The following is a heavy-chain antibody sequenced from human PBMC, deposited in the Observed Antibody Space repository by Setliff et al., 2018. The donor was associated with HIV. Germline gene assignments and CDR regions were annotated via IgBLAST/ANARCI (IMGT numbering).Heavy chain of an antibody. V-gene: IGHV1-3*01. J-gene: IGHJ4*02. CDR3: ARGPGDYLFDY. D-gene: IGHD4-17*01. Sequence: VKVSCKASGFTFTSYAIHWVRQAPGQSLEWMGWINAGYGNTKYSQKFQGRVTITRDASASTAYMELSSLRSEDTAVYYCARGPGDYLFDYWGQGTLVTVSS. CDR2: INAGYGNT. CDR1: GFTFTSYA.